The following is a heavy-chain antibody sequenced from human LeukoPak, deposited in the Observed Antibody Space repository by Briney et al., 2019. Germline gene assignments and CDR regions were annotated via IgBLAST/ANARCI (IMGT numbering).Heavy chain of an antibody. CDR2: IGARGDI. Sequence: PGGSLRLSCVGSGFTFSDYAMNWVRQTPGKGLEWISAIGARGDIFYADSVKGRVTISRDNSNTAAHLQMNSLRLEDTAIYFCAKRGPGRVAGSYDFWGQGTLVTVSS. CDR1: GFTFSDYA. CDR3: AKRGPGRVAGSYDF. J-gene: IGHJ4*02. D-gene: IGHD6-19*01. V-gene: IGHV3-23*01.